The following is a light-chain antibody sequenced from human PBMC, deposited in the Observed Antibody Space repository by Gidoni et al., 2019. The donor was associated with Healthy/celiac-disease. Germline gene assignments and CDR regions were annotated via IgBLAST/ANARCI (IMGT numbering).Light chain of an antibody. CDR2: GAS. CDR1: QSFSSN. CDR3: QQYNNWPPWT. Sequence: EIVMTQSPATLSVSPGERATLSCRASQSFSSNLAWYQQKPGQAPRLLIYGASTRATGIPARFSGSGSGTEFTLTISSLQSEDFAVYDCQQYNNWPPWTFGQGTKVEIK. V-gene: IGKV3-15*01. J-gene: IGKJ1*01.